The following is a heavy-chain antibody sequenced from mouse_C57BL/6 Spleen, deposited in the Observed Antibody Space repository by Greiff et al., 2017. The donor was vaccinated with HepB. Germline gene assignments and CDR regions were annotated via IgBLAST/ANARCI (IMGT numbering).Heavy chain of an antibody. Sequence: QVQLQQSGPELVKPGASVKISCKASGYAFSSSWMNWVKQRPGKGLEWIGRIYPGDGDTNYNGKFKGKATLTADKSSSTAYMQLSSLTSEDSAVYFCAREIYDGSMDYWGQGTSVTVSS. CDR3: AREIYDGSMDY. D-gene: IGHD2-3*01. CDR1: GYAFSSSW. V-gene: IGHV1-82*01. J-gene: IGHJ4*01. CDR2: IYPGDGDT.